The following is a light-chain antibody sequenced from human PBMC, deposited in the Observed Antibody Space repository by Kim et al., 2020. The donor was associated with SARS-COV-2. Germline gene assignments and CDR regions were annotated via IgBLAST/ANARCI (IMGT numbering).Light chain of an antibody. CDR1: TSNIGAGYD. CDR3: QSYDGSLNAYL. Sequence: QAVVTQPPSVSGAPGQRVTISCTGSTSNIGAGYDVHWYQQLPGTTPKLLIFGDSHRPSGVPDRFSGSRSGASASLTITGLQADDEADYFCQSYDGSLNAYLFGGGTKVTVL. CDR2: GDS. J-gene: IGLJ1*01. V-gene: IGLV1-40*03.